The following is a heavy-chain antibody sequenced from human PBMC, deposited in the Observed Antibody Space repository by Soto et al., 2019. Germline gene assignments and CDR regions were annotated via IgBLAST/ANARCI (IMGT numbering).Heavy chain of an antibody. CDR3: ARVYSGSSGRYYFDY. CDR2: INPNSGGT. V-gene: IGHV1-2*04. Sequence: ASVKVSCKASGYTFTGYYMHWVRQAPGQGLEWMGWINPNSGGTNYAQKFQGWVTMTRDTSISTAYMELSRLRSDDTAVYYCARVYSGSSGRYYFDYWGQGTLVT. D-gene: IGHD6-19*01. J-gene: IGHJ4*02. CDR1: GYTFTGYY.